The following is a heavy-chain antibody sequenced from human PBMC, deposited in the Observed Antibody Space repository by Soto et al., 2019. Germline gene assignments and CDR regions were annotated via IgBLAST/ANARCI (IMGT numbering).Heavy chain of an antibody. D-gene: IGHD1-7*01. V-gene: IGHV4-30-4*01. CDR2: IYYSGST. J-gene: IGHJ6*02. CDR3: ARYLELRMGMDV. Sequence: PSETLSLTCTVSGGSISSGDYYWSWIRQPPGKGLEWIGYIYYSGSTYYNPSLKSRVTISVDTSKNQFSLKLSSVTAADTAVYYCARYLELRMGMDVWGQGTTVTVSS. CDR1: GGSISSGDYY.